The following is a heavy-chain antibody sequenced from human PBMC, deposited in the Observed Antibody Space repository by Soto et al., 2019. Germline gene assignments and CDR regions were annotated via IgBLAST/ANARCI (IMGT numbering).Heavy chain of an antibody. Sequence: QVQLVQYGAEVKKPGASVKVSCKASRYTFTSYGIIWVRQAHGQGLEWMGWINAYNGNTNYAQKLQGRVTMTTDTSTSTAYMELRSLRSDATAVYYCASSLLVGYGLEGESDWGQGTLVTVSS. CDR2: INAYNGNT. CDR3: ASSLLVGYGLEGESD. CDR1: RYTFTSYG. D-gene: IGHD5-18*01. J-gene: IGHJ4*02. V-gene: IGHV1-18*01.